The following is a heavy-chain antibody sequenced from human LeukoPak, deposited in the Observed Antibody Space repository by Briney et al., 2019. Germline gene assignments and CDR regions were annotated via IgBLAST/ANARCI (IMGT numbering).Heavy chain of an antibody. D-gene: IGHD3-10*01. V-gene: IGHV4-4*07. J-gene: IGHJ4*02. CDR3: ARDRSVRGVITPYFDY. Sequence: SETLSLTCTVSGGSISSYYWSWIRQPAGKGLEWIGRIYTGGSTNYNPSLKSRVTMSVDTSKNQFSLKLSSVTAADTAVYYCARDRSVRGVITPYFDYWGQGTLVTVSS. CDR1: GGSISSYY. CDR2: IYTGGST.